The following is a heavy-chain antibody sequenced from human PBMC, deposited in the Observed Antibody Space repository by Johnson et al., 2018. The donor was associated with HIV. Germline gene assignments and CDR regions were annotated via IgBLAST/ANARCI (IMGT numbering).Heavy chain of an antibody. D-gene: IGHD3-16*01. CDR1: GFTFDDYG. CDR3: ARDRWGSSMRSDAFDI. CDR2: IDWNGGRQ. V-gene: IGHV3-20*04. J-gene: IGHJ3*02. Sequence: VQLVESGGGVVRPGGSLRLSCAASGFTFDDYGMSWVRQAPGKGLEWVSGIDWNGGRQGYVDSVKGRFTISRDNAKNSLFLQMNSLRAEDTAVYYCARDRWGSSMRSDAFDIWGQGTMVTVSS.